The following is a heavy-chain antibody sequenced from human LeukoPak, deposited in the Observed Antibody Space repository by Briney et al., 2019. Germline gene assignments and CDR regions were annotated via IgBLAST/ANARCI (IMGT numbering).Heavy chain of an antibody. Sequence: PGRSLRLSCAASGFTFSSYGMHWVRQAPGKGLEWVAVIWCDGSNKYYADSVKGRFTISRDNSKNTLYLQMNSLRAEDAAVYYCGREPGEPDAFDIWGQGTMVTVSS. CDR1: GFTFSSYG. J-gene: IGHJ3*02. CDR3: GREPGEPDAFDI. CDR2: IWCDGSNK. V-gene: IGHV3-33*01. D-gene: IGHD3-10*01.